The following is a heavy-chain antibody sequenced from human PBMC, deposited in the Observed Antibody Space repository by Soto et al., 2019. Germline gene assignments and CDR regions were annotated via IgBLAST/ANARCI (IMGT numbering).Heavy chain of an antibody. V-gene: IGHV3-30*03. CDR2: ISYDGSNK. CDR3: VGGQFYLDY. Sequence: QVQLVESGGGVVQPGRSLRLSCAASGFPFTSYGMHWVREGPGKGLEWVAVISYDGSNKFYADSVKGRFTISRDNSKNTLYLQMNSLRPEDTALYDCVGGQFYLDYRGQGTLVIVSS. J-gene: IGHJ4*02. D-gene: IGHD3-10*01. CDR1: GFPFTSYG.